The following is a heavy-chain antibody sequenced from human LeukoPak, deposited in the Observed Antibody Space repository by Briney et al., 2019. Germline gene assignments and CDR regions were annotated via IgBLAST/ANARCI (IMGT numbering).Heavy chain of an antibody. V-gene: IGHV1-18*01. CDR1: GYTFTSYG. D-gene: IGHD3-22*01. Sequence: ASVKVSCKASGYTFTSYGISWVRQAPGQGLEWMGWISAYNGNTNYAQKLQGRVTMTTDTSTSTAYMELSSLRSEDTAVYYCAKISSGYYKAPFDYWGQGTLVTVSS. CDR3: AKISSGYYKAPFDY. J-gene: IGHJ4*02. CDR2: ISAYNGNT.